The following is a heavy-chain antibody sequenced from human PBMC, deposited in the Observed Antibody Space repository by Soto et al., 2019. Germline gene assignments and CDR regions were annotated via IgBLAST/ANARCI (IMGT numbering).Heavy chain of an antibody. CDR1: GYGFTNNW. CDR3: ARLYDGNSFHY. Sequence: PGESLKISCKGSGYGFTNNWIAWVRQMPGKGLEWMGIIFPADSDTRYSPSFQGQVTISADKSITTAYLQWSSLKASDTAMYYCARLYDGNSFHYWGQGTLVTVPQ. J-gene: IGHJ4*02. CDR2: IFPADSDT. V-gene: IGHV5-51*01. D-gene: IGHD5-12*01.